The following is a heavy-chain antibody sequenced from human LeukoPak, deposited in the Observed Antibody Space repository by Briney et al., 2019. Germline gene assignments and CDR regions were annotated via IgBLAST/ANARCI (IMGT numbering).Heavy chain of an antibody. V-gene: IGHV3-23*01. CDR1: GFTFSSYA. CDR3: AKERHHYYDSSGTSGDY. CDR2: ISGSGGST. D-gene: IGHD3-22*01. J-gene: IGHJ4*02. Sequence: PGGSLRLSCAASGFTFSSYAMSWVRQAPGKGLEWVSAISGSGGSTYYADSVKGRFTISRDNSKNTLYLQMNSLRAEDTAVYYCAKERHHYYDSSGTSGDYWGQGTLVTVSS.